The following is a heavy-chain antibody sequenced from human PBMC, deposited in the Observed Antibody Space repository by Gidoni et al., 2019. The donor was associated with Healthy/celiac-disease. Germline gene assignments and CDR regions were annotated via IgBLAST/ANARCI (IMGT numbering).Heavy chain of an antibody. J-gene: IGHJ4*02. CDR3: AKEGRDITIFGVVID. CDR1: GFPFSSYA. D-gene: IGHD3-3*01. CDR2: ISGSGGNT. Sequence: EVQLLESGGGLVQPGGSLRLSCAASGFPFSSYALSWVRQAPGKGLEWVSAISGSGGNTYYADSVKGRFTISRDNSKNTLYLQMNSLRAEDTAVYYCAKEGRDITIFGVVIDWGQGTLVTVSS. V-gene: IGHV3-23*01.